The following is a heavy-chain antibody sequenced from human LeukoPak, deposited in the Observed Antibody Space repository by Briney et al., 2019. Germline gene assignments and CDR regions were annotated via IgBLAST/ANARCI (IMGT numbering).Heavy chain of an antibody. J-gene: IGHJ4*02. Sequence: GGSLRLSCAASGFTFSSYGMHWVRQAPAKGLEWVAVISYDGSNKYYADSVKGRFTISRDNSKNTLYLQMNSLRAEDTAVYYCAKESYGSGSPYNDYWGQGTLVTVSS. CDR3: AKESYGSGSPYNDY. V-gene: IGHV3-30*18. CDR2: ISYDGSNK. CDR1: GFTFSSYG. D-gene: IGHD3-10*01.